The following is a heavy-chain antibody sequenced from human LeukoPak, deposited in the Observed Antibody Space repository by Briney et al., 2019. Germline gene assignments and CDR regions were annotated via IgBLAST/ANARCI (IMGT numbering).Heavy chain of an antibody. D-gene: IGHD6-13*01. CDR1: GGSISSYY. Sequence: SETLSLTCTVSGGSISSYYWSWIRQPAGKGLEWIGRIYTSGSTNYNPSLKSRVTMSVDTSKNQFSLKLSSVTAADTAVYYCARSGRDNSSWSNNWFDPWGQGTLVTVSS. CDR3: ARSGRDNSSWSNNWFDP. V-gene: IGHV4-4*07. J-gene: IGHJ5*02. CDR2: IYTSGST.